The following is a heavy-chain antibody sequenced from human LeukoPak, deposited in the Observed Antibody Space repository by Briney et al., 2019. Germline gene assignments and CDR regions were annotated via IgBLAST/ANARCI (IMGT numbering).Heavy chain of an antibody. CDR2: INHRRST. V-gene: IGHV4-34*01. J-gene: IGHJ6*03. CDR1: GGSISSYY. Sequence: SETLSLTCTVSGGSISSYYWSWIRQPPGKGLEWIGEINHRRSTKYSPSLKSRVTISVDTSKNQFSLRLSSVTAADTAVYYCARMCYCSSTSCQQLYYYYYMDVWGKGTTVTISS. D-gene: IGHD2-2*01. CDR3: ARMCYCSSTSCQQLYYYYYMDV.